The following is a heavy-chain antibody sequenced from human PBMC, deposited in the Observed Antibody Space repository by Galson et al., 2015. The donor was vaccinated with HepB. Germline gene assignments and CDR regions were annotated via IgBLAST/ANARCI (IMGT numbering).Heavy chain of an antibody. J-gene: IGHJ4*02. Sequence: SLRLSCAASGFTFNNFWMHWIRQAPGKGLVWVSRIYNVGSTTHYADSVKCRFIISRDNAKNMLYLQMNSLRVEDTCLYYCARDTPDYLGPGTLVTVSS. V-gene: IGHV3-74*01. CDR2: IYNVGSTT. CDR3: ARDTPDY. D-gene: IGHD2-15*01. CDR1: GFTFNNFW.